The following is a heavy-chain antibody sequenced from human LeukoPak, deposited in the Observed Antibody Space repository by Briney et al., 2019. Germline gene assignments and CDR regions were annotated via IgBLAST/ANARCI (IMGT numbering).Heavy chain of an antibody. D-gene: IGHD3-3*01. CDR1: GGSISSSSYS. Sequence: PSETLSLTCTVSGGSISSSSYSWGWIRQPPGKGLEWIGSIYYSGSTYYNPSLKSRVTISVDTSKNQFSLKLGSVTAADTAVYYCARHATTSDYDFWSGYLGAFDIWGQGTMVTVSS. V-gene: IGHV4-39*01. CDR3: ARHATTSDYDFWSGYLGAFDI. CDR2: IYYSGST. J-gene: IGHJ3*02.